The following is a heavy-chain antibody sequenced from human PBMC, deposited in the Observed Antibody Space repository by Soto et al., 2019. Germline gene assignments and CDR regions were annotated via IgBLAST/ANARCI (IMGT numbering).Heavy chain of an antibody. J-gene: IGHJ4*02. V-gene: IGHV3-74*01. CDR2: IKTDGSST. Sequence: EVQLVESGGALVQPGGSLRLSCAASGFTFSSYWMHWVRQAPGEGLVWVSRIKTDGSSTSYADSVKGRFTISRDNAKNTMYLQMNSLGAEDTAVYYCARVGVGHYEFDYWGQGTLVTVSS. CDR3: ARVGVGHYEFDY. D-gene: IGHD3-16*01. CDR1: GFTFSSYW.